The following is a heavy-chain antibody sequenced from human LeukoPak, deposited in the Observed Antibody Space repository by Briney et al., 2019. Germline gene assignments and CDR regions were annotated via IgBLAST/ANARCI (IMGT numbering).Heavy chain of an antibody. J-gene: IGHJ4*02. CDR1: GGSFSGYY. CDR3: ARGSTAMVF. V-gene: IGHV4-34*01. D-gene: IGHD5-18*01. Sequence: SETLSLICAVYGGSFSGYYWSWIRQPPGKGLEWIGEINHSGSTNYNPSLKSRVAISVDTSKNQFSLKLSSVTAADTAVYYCARGSTAMVFWGQGTLVTVSS. CDR2: INHSGST.